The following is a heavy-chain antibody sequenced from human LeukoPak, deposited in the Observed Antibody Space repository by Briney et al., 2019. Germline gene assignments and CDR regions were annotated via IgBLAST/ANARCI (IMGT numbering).Heavy chain of an antibody. Sequence: PSGTLSLTCNVSGVSIRTSTYYWTWIRQSPGTGLEWIGCVSDTGTTKYNPSLKSRVTISVDTSKNHFSLILMSVTAADTAVYYCARGYYEPFQSWGQGTLVTVSS. CDR1: GVSIRTSTYY. D-gene: IGHD3-16*01. CDR3: ARGYYEPFQS. V-gene: IGHV4-61*03. CDR2: VSDTGTT. J-gene: IGHJ4*02.